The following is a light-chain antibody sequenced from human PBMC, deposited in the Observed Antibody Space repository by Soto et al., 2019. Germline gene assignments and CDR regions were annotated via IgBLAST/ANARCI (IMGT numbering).Light chain of an antibody. J-gene: IGKJ1*01. V-gene: IGKV4-1*01. CDR3: QHYYSTPRT. CDR2: WAS. CDR1: QSVLYSSNNKNY. Sequence: DLVRIPSLYSLAVSLGEMATITCKSSQSVLYSSNNKNYLAWYQQKPGQPPKLLIYWASTRESGVPDRFSGSGSGTDFTLTISSLQAEDVAVYYCQHYYSTPRTFGQGTKVDI.